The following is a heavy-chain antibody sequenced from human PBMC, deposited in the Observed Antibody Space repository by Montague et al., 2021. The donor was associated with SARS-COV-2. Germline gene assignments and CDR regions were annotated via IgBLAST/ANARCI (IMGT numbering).Heavy chain of an antibody. J-gene: IGHJ6*02. CDR1: GDSVFRNSAA. D-gene: IGHD6-19*01. V-gene: IGHV6-1*01. Sequence: CAISGDSVFRNSAARNWIRQSPSRGIEWLGRTYYRSKWYNDYAVSVKSRITINPDTSKNQFSLQLNSVTPEDTAVYYCARGDEEQWLVHYYYYGMDVWGQGTTVTVSS. CDR2: TYYRSKWYN. CDR3: ARGDEEQWLVHYYYYGMDV.